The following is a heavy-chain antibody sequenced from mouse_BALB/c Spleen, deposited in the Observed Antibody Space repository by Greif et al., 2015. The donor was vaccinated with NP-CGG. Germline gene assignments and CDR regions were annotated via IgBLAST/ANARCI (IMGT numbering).Heavy chain of an antibody. CDR2: INPSNGGT. CDR1: GYTFTSYY. Sequence: QVQLKESGAELVKPGASVKLSCKASGYTFTSYYMYWVKQRPGQGLEWIGEINPSNGGTNFNEKFKSKATLTVDKSSSTAYMQLSSLTSEDSAVYYCTRVAYDYGPLDVAMDYWGQGTSVTVSS. V-gene: IGHV1S81*02. CDR3: TRVAYDYGPLDVAMDY. J-gene: IGHJ4*01. D-gene: IGHD2-4*01.